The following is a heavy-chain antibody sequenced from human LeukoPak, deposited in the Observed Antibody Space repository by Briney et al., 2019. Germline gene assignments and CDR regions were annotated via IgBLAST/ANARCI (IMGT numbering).Heavy chain of an antibody. J-gene: IGHJ4*02. Sequence: GGSLRLSCAASGFTFSTYGMQWVRQAPGKGLEWVAVIWYDGITKYYVDSVKGRFTISRDNSKNILYLQMNSLRGEGTAVYYCARGNLRGAYYFDYWGQGALVTVSS. D-gene: IGHD1-26*01. CDR3: ARGNLRGAYYFDY. CDR1: GFTFSTYG. V-gene: IGHV3-33*01. CDR2: IWYDGITK.